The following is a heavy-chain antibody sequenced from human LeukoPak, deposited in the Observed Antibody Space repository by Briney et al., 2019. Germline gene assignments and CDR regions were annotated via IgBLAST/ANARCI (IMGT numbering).Heavy chain of an antibody. CDR3: AKDRGSYSTTADS. CDR2: IWYDGTNK. Sequence: GRSLRLSCAASGFTFSDYGIHWVRQAPGKGLEWVAVIWYDGTNKYYGDSVKGRFTISGDNSKNTLYLQMNSLRAEDTAVYYCAKDRGSYSTTADSWGQGTLVTVSS. J-gene: IGHJ5*01. CDR1: GFTFSDYG. V-gene: IGHV3-33*06. D-gene: IGHD1-26*01.